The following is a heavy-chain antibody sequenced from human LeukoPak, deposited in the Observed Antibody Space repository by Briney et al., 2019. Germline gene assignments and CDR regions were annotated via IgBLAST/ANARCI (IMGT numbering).Heavy chain of an antibody. CDR1: GGSISSYY. J-gene: IGHJ4*02. Sequence: PSETLSLTCTVSGGSISSYYWSWIRQPPGKGLEWIGYIYYSGSTNYNPSLKSRVTISVDTSKNQFSLKLSSVTAADTAVYYCARLLNGDYGDYWGQGTLVTVSS. V-gene: IGHV4-59*08. CDR2: IYYSGST. D-gene: IGHD4-17*01. CDR3: ARLLNGDYGDY.